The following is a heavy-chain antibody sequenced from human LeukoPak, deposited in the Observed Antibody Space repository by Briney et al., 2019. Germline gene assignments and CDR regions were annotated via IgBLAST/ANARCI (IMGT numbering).Heavy chain of an antibody. Sequence: PSETLSLTCTIFGDSVSRSDSYWDWIRQPPGKGLEWIGTIYYSGRTYYSPSLKSRVTLSVDMSNNQFSLTLSSVTAADTALYFCARRRYYDSSGYLEWGQGTLVTASS. CDR1: GDSVSRSDSY. CDR3: ARRRYYDSSGYLE. J-gene: IGHJ1*01. CDR2: IYYSGRT. V-gene: IGHV4-39*01. D-gene: IGHD3-22*01.